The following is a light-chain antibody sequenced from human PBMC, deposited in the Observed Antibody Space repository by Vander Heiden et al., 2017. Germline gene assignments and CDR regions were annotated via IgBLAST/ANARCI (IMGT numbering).Light chain of an antibody. CDR2: DVS. Sequence: QSAPTQPRPVSGAPGQSVTISCTGTSSDVGGYNYVSWYQQHPGKAPKLMIYDVSKRPSGVPDRFSGSKSGNTASLTISGLQAEDEADYYCCSYAGSYVFGTGTKVTVL. CDR3: CSYAGSYV. J-gene: IGLJ1*01. V-gene: IGLV2-11*01. CDR1: SSDVGGYNY.